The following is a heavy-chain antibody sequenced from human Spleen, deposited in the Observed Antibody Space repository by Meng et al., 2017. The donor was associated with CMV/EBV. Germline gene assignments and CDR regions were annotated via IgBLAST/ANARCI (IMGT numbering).Heavy chain of an antibody. D-gene: IGHD2-2*01. V-gene: IGHV3-66*02. Sequence: GESLKISCAASGFTVETHYMSWVRQAPGKGLEWVSDIYSAGNTYYADSVKGRFTISRDNSKNTLNLQMNSLRVEDTAVYYCARDLVVPAAIQYYYHNYGMDVWGQGITVTVSS. CDR2: IYSAGNT. CDR1: GFTVETHY. CDR3: ARDLVVPAAIQYYYHNYGMDV. J-gene: IGHJ6*02.